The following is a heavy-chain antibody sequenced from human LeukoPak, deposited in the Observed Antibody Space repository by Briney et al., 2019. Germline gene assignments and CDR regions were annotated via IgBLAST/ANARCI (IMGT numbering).Heavy chain of an antibody. V-gene: IGHV3-9*01. D-gene: IGHD3-22*01. J-gene: IGHJ4*02. CDR2: ISWNSGSI. Sequence: GGSLRLSCAASGFTFDDYAMHWVRQAPGKGLEWVSGISWNSGSIGYADSVKGRFTISRDNAKNSLYLQMNSLRAEDTALYYCAKSSGLLGEKDYFDYWGQGTLVTVS. CDR1: GFTFDDYA. CDR3: AKSSGLLGEKDYFDY.